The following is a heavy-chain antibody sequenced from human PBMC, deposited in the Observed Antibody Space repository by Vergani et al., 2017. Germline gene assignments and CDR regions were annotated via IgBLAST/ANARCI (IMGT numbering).Heavy chain of an antibody. CDR1: GFTVSSNY. V-gene: IGHV3-66*01. CDR3: ARDRYYLGSGSYPYFYYYGLDV. CDR2: IYSGGST. J-gene: IGHJ6*02. D-gene: IGHD3-10*01. Sequence: EVQVVETGGGLVQPGGSLRLSCAASGFTVSSNYMSWVRQAPGKGLEWVSVIYSGGSTYYAESVKGRFIIPRDNAKSSLYLQMNSLRAEDTGVYYCARDRYYLGSGSYPYFYYYGLDVWGQGTAVTVSS.